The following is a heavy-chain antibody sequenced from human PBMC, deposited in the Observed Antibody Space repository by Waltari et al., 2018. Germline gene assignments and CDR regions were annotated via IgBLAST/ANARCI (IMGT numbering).Heavy chain of an antibody. CDR2: ISGSGGST. J-gene: IGHJ6*03. Sequence: EVQLLESGGGLVQPGGSMRLSCAASGFTFSSYAMSWVRQAPGKGLECASAISGSGGSTYYADSGKGRFTISRDNSKNTLYLQMNSLRAEDTAVYYCAKCPRGYSYGYPWDYYYYYMDVWGKGTTVTVSS. D-gene: IGHD5-18*01. V-gene: IGHV3-23*01. CDR1: GFTFSSYA. CDR3: AKCPRGYSYGYPWDYYYYYMDV.